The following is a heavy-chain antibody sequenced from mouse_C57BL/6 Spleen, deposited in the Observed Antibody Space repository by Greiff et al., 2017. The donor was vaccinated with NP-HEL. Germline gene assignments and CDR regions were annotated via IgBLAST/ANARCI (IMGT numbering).Heavy chain of an antibody. V-gene: IGHV1-74*01. CDR3: ASSYYYGSNYRTADY. D-gene: IGHD1-1*01. CDR2: IHPSDSDN. Sequence: VQLQQPGAELVKPGASVKVSCTASGYTFTSYWMHWVKQRPGQGLEWIGRIHPSDSDNNYNQKFKGKATLTVAKSSSTAYIQLSSLTTEDSAVYYCASSYYYGSNYRTADYWGQGTSVTVSS. J-gene: IGHJ4*01. CDR1: GYTFTSYW.